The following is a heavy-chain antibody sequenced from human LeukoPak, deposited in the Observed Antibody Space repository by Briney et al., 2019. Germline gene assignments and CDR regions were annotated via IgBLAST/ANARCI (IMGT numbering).Heavy chain of an antibody. CDR1: GYTSTSYA. V-gene: IGHV7-4-1*02. CDR2: INTNTGNP. D-gene: IGHD1-1*01. Sequence: EASVKVSCKASGYTSTSYAMNWVRQAPGQGLEWMGWINTNTGNPTYAQGFTGRFVFSLDTSVSTAYLQISSLKAEDTAVYYCARLTKSYNWNDGDYWGQGTLVTVSS. CDR3: ARLTKSYNWNDGDY. J-gene: IGHJ4*02.